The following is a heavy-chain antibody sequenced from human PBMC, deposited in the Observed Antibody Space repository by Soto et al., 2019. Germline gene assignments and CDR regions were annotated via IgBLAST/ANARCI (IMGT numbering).Heavy chain of an antibody. J-gene: IGHJ6*02. CDR3: ARYCSSTSCQSNYYGMDV. CDR1: GFTFSSYS. D-gene: IGHD2-2*01. V-gene: IGHV3-21*01. CDR2: ISSSSSYI. Sequence: GGSLRFSCAASGFTFSSYSMNWVRQAPGKGLEWVSSISSSSSYIYYADSVKGRFTISRDNAKNSLYLQMNSLRAEDTAVYYCARYCSSTSCQSNYYGMDVWGQGTTVTVSS.